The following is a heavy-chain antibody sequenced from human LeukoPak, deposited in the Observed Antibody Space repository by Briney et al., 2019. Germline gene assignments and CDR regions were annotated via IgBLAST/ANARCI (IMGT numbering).Heavy chain of an antibody. CDR2: ISSSSSTI. CDR1: EFTFSSHA. Sequence: GGSLRLSCAASEFTFSSHAMIWVRQAPGKGLEWVSYISSSSSTIYYADSVKGRFTISRDNAKNSLYLQMNSLRAEDTAVYYCARVLLPAANAALYYWGQGTLVTVSS. CDR3: ARVLLPAANAALYY. V-gene: IGHV3-48*01. D-gene: IGHD2-2*01. J-gene: IGHJ4*02.